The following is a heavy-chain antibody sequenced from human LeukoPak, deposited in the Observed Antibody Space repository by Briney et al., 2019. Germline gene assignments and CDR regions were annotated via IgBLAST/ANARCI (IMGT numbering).Heavy chain of an antibody. D-gene: IGHD5-24*01. J-gene: IGHJ4*02. CDR3: ARTRDDYTHADY. Sequence: ATVKVSCKASGYTFTSYNMHWVRQAPGQGLEWMGIINPSGGGTSYAQKFQGRVTMTRDTSTSTVYMELSSLRPEDTAVYYCARTRDDYTHADYWGQGTLVTVSS. CDR2: INPSGGGT. V-gene: IGHV1-46*01. CDR1: GYTFTSYN.